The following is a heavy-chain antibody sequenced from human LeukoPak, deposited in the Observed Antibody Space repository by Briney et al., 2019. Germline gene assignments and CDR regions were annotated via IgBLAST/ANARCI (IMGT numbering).Heavy chain of an antibody. V-gene: IGHV4-38-2*02. CDR1: GYSISSGYY. Sequence: SETLSLTCSVSGYSISSGYYWGWIRQPPGKELEWIGSIDHSGSTYYNPSLKSRVTISVVTSKNQFSLKLRSVTAADTAVYYCARGASRSFDYWDQGTLVSVSS. CDR3: ARGASRSFDY. J-gene: IGHJ4*02. CDR2: IDHSGST. D-gene: IGHD6-6*01.